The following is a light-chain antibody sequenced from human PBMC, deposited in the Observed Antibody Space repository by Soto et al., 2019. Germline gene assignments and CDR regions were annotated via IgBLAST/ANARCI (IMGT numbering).Light chain of an antibody. CDR1: NSNIGAGYD. CDR2: GNS. CDR3: QSYDSSLRGSV. J-gene: IGLJ2*01. Sequence: HSVLTQPPSVSGAPGQRVTISCTGSNSNIGAGYDVPWYQQLPGTAPKLLIYGNSNRPSRVPDRFSGSKSGTSASLAITGLQAEDEADYYCQSYDSSLRGSVFGGGTKLAVL. V-gene: IGLV1-40*01.